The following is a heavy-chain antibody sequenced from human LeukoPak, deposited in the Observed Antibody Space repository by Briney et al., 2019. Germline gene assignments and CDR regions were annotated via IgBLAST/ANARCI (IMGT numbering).Heavy chain of an antibody. Sequence: SETLSLTCTVSGGSISSYYWSWIRQPPGKGLEWIGYIYYSGSTNYNPSLKSRVTISVDKSKNQFSLKLSSVTAADTVVYYCARGRYLTTSGGAAAGFLDYWGQGSLVTVST. J-gene: IGHJ4*02. CDR2: IYYSGST. D-gene: IGHD6-13*01. CDR3: ARGRYLTTSGGAAAGFLDY. CDR1: GGSISSYY. V-gene: IGHV4-59*12.